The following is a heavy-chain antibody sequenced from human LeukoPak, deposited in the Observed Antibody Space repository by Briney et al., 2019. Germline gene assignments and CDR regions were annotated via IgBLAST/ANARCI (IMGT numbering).Heavy chain of an antibody. Sequence: GGSPRLSCAASGFTLSSYSLNWVRQAPGKGLERVSSISSSSRDIYYAVSVKGRLTISRDNAKNSLYLQMNSLRAEDTAVYYCARDSRTTGTTSGYFDYWGQGTLVTVSS. J-gene: IGHJ4*02. V-gene: IGHV3-21*01. CDR2: ISSSSRDI. CDR3: ARDSRTTGTTSGYFDY. D-gene: IGHD1-1*01. CDR1: GFTLSSYS.